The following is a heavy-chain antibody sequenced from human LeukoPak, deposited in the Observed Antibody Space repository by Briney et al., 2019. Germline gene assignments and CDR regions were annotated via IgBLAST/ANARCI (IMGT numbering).Heavy chain of an antibody. CDR3: ARDGSTSGWYSPFDY. V-gene: IGHV4-4*07. J-gene: IGHJ4*02. Sequence: SETLSLTRTVSGGSISSYYWSWIRQPAGKGLEWIGRIYTSGSTNYNPSLKSRVTMSVDTSKNQFSLKLSSVTAADTAVYYCARDGSTSGWYSPFDYWGQGTLVTVSS. CDR1: GGSISSYY. D-gene: IGHD6-19*01. CDR2: IYTSGST.